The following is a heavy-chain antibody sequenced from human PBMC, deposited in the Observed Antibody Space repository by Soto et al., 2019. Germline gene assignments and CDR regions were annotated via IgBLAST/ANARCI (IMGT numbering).Heavy chain of an antibody. V-gene: IGHV1-69*05. Sequence: QVQLVQSGAEVKKPGSSVKVSCKASGGTFSSYAISWVRQAPGQGLEWMGGIIPIFGTANYAQKFQGRVTITXXEXTIXAYMELSSLRSEDTAVYYCARVTELYRDGYNHFDYWGQGTLVTVSS. CDR3: ARVTELYRDGYNHFDY. D-gene: IGHD5-12*01. J-gene: IGHJ4*02. CDR2: IIPIFGTA. CDR1: GGTFSSYA.